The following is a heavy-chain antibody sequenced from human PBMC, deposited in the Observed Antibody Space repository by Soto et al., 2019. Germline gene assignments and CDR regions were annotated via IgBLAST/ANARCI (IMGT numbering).Heavy chain of an antibody. J-gene: IGHJ4*02. CDR1: GFTFSSYA. CDR3: AKYPPPPGRYFDY. Sequence: GSLRLSCAASGFTFSSYAMAWVRQAPGRGLEWVSSVSGGGGSTYFADSVKGRFTISRDNSRNTLYLQMDSLRAEDTAVYYCAKYPPPPGRYFDYWGQGTLVTVSS. V-gene: IGHV3-23*01. CDR2: VSGGGGST.